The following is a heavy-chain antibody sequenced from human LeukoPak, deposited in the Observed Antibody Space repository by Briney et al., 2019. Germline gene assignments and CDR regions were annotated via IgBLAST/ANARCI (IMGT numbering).Heavy chain of an antibody. D-gene: IGHD3-22*01. J-gene: IGHJ4*02. CDR3: ARDGNYYDSSGYYFDY. CDR2: TRNKANSYTT. CDR1: GFTFSDHY. Sequence: GGSLRLSCAASGFTFSDHYMDWVRQAPGKGLEWVGRTRNKANSYTTEYAASVKGRFTISRDDSKNSLYLQMNSLKTEDTAVYYCARDGNYYDSSGYYFDYWGQGTLVTVSS. V-gene: IGHV3-72*01.